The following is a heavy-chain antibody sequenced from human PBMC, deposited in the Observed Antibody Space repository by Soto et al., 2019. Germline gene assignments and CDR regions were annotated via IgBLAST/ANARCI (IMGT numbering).Heavy chain of an antibody. CDR1: GFTFSSYW. D-gene: IGHD1-26*01. V-gene: IGHV3-7*01. Sequence: EVQLVESGGGLVQPGGSLRLSCAVSGFTFSSYWMSWVRQTPGKRLEWVANINQDGSEKYYVDSVKGRFTISRDNAKNSLYLQMNSLRAEDTAVYYCARELIVGPAEYFQHWGQGTLVTVSS. CDR2: INQDGSEK. CDR3: ARELIVGPAEYFQH. J-gene: IGHJ1*01.